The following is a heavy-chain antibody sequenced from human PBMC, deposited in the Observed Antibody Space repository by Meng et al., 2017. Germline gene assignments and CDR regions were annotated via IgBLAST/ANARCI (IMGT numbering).Heavy chain of an antibody. Sequence: QVQLVQSGAEVKQPGAPVKDSCKASGYTFTSDGISWVRQAPGQGLEWMGWISAYNGNTNYAQKLQGRVTMTTDTSTSTAYMELRSLRSDDTAVYYCVLWFGELSFDYWGQGTLVTVSS. D-gene: IGHD3-10*01. J-gene: IGHJ4*02. CDR2: ISAYNGNT. CDR3: VLWFGELSFDY. V-gene: IGHV1-18*01. CDR1: GYTFTSDG.